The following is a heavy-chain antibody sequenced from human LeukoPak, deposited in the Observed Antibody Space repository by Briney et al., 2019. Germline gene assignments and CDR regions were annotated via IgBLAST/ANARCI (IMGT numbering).Heavy chain of an antibody. CDR1: GFTFSSYW. Sequence: GGSLRLSCVASGFTFSSYWIHCVRDAPGKGLVWVSRINGDGGSTDYADSVKGRFTISRDNAKNTLYRQMNSLRAEDTAVYYCVRGGVDYWGQGTLVTVSS. CDR3: VRGGVDY. CDR2: INGDGGST. D-gene: IGHD3-16*01. V-gene: IGHV3-74*01. J-gene: IGHJ4*02.